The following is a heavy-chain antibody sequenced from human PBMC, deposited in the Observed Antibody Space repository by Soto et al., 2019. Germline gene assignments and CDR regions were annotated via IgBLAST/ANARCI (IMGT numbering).Heavy chain of an antibody. D-gene: IGHD2-15*01. CDR3: AREYTRWSGGSSVDAFDI. CDR2: IWYDGSNK. V-gene: IGHV3-33*01. Sequence: GGFLRLSCAASGFTFSSYGMHWVRQAPGKGLEWVAVIWYDGSNKYYADSVKGRFTISRDNSKNTLYLQMNSLRAEDTAVYYCAREYTRWSGGSSVDAFDIWGQGTMVTVSS. J-gene: IGHJ3*02. CDR1: GFTFSSYG.